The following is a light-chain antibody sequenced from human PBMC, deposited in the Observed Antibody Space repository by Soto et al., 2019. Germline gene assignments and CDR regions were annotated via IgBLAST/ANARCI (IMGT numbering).Light chain of an antibody. CDR3: QQGYSTPIT. Sequence: DIQMTQSPSSLSASVGDRVTITCRASQSISSYLNWYQQKPGKAPKLLIYAASSLQSGVPSRFSGSGSGTDLALTISSLQPEDFATYYCQQGYSTPITFGQGTRLEIK. CDR2: AAS. V-gene: IGKV1-39*01. J-gene: IGKJ5*01. CDR1: QSISSY.